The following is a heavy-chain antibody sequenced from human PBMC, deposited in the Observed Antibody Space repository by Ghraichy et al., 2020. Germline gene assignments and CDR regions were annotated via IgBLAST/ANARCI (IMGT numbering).Heavy chain of an antibody. Sequence: GESMNISCAASGLSFSNFAMTWVRQAPGKGLEWVSTITGRSDTTYYADSGKGRFTIYRDNSRSNLYVQMSSLRADDTAIYYCVKDWGNYGSGSYDYFDYWGQGTLVTVSS. CDR2: ITGRSDTT. J-gene: IGHJ4*02. CDR3: VKDWGNYGSGSYDYFDY. CDR1: GLSFSNFA. V-gene: IGHV3-23*01. D-gene: IGHD3-10*01.